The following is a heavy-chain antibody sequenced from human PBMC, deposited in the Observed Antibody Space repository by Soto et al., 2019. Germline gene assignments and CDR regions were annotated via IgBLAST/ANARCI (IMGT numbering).Heavy chain of an antibody. J-gene: IGHJ6*02. CDR2: INPNDGNT. CDR1: GYTFPSYG. V-gene: IGHV1-18*01. Sequence: QVQLVQSGAEVKKPGASVKVSCKASGYTFPSYGITWVRQAPGQGLEWMGWINPNDGNTNYAQNLQGRVTMTTDTSASTAYMELRSLRSDDTAVYYCARSAFWSGYYFRYGMDVWGQGTTVTVSS. D-gene: IGHD3-3*01. CDR3: ARSAFWSGYYFRYGMDV.